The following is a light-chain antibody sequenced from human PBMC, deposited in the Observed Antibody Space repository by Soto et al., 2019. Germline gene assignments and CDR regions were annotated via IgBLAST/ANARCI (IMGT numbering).Light chain of an antibody. CDR2: LGS. J-gene: IGKJ4*01. V-gene: IGKV2-28*01. CDR1: QSLLRSDGYSS. CDR3: MQARQAPPT. Sequence: DIVMTQSPVSLPVTPGEPAFISCRSSQSLLRSDGYSSLDWYRQKSGQSPQLLIHLGSIRDSGVSERFSGSGSVYDFTLKISRVEADDVGVYFCMQARQAPPTFGGGTKVELK.